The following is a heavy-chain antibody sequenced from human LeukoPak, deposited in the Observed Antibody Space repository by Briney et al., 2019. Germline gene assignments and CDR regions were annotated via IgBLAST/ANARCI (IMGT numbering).Heavy chain of an antibody. CDR1: GFTFSRYS. Sequence: GGSLRLSCAASGFTFSRYSMNWVRRAPGKGPEWVSFISSSSSAIYYADSAKGRFTISRDNAKNSLSLQMNSLTDEDTAVYYCARAPVIDYYGSGSYFDYWGQGTLVTVSS. CDR2: ISSSSSAI. J-gene: IGHJ4*02. D-gene: IGHD3-10*01. CDR3: ARAPVIDYYGSGSYFDY. V-gene: IGHV3-48*02.